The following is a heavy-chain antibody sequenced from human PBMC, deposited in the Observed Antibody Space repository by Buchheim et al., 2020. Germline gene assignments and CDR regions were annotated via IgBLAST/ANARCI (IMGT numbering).Heavy chain of an antibody. CDR1: GFSLTTSGMR. D-gene: IGHD1-1*01. J-gene: IGHJ4*02. CDR3: ARMRRACDYFDY. Sequence: QVTLKESGPALVKPTQTLTLTCTFSGFSLTTSGMRVSWIRQPPGKALEWLARIDWGDDKFYSTSLKTRLTISKDTSKNQVVLTMTNMDHVDTATYYCARMRRACDYFDYWGQGTL. V-gene: IGHV2-70*04. CDR2: IDWGDDK.